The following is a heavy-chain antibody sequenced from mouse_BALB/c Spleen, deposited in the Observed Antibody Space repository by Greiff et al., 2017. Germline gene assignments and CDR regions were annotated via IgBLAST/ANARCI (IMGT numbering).Heavy chain of an antibody. CDR1: GYTFSSYW. D-gene: IGHD1-1*01. J-gene: IGHJ4*01. CDR2: ILPGSGST. CDR3: ASRDYYGSSLYAMDY. Sequence: LQESGAELMKPGASVKISCKATGYTFSSYWIEWVKQRPGHGLEWIGEILPGSGSTNYNEKFKGKATFTADTSSNTAYMQLSSLTSEDSAVYYCASRDYYGSSLYAMDYWGQGTSVTVSS. V-gene: IGHV1-9*01.